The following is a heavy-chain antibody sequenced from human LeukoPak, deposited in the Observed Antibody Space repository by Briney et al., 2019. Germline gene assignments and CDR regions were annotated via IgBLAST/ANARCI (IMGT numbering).Heavy chain of an antibody. CDR3: ARGRDLFDS. CDR2: ISSSSGTI. Sequence: TGGSLRLSCVASGFTFNTYSMNWFRQAPGKGLEWISYISSSSGTIYYADSVKGRFTISRDNAKNSLYLQMNSLRAEDTAVYYCARGRDLFDSWGQGTLVTVSS. CDR1: GFTFNTYS. V-gene: IGHV3-48*04. J-gene: IGHJ4*02.